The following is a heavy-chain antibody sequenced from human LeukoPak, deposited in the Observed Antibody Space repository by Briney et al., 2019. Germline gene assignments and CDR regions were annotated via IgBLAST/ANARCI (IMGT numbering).Heavy chain of an antibody. CDR2: TYWNDEK. CDR1: GFSLSTSGVG. J-gene: IGHJ4*01. CDR3: AHWGSLRGVIITYLWGY. Sequence: SGPTLVKPTQTLTLTCTFSGFSLSTSGVGVGWIRQPPGKALEWLALTYWNDEKRYSPSLKNRLTITKDTSKNQVVLTMTNMDPVDTATYYCAHWGSLRGVIITYLWGYWGQGTLVTVSS. V-gene: IGHV2-5*01. D-gene: IGHD3-10*01.